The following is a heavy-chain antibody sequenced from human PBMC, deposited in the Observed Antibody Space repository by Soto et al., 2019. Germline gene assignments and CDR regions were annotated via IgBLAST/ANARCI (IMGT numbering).Heavy chain of an antibody. CDR2: ISYDGSNK. CDR3: ARDRNRGYYFDY. V-gene: IGHV3-30-3*01. J-gene: IGHJ4*02. D-gene: IGHD1-1*01. CDR1: GFTFSSYA. Sequence: QVQLVESGGGVVQPGRSLRLSCAASGFTFSSYAMHWVRQAPGKGLEWVAVISYDGSNKYYADSVKGRFTISRDNSKNTLYLQMNSLRAEDTAVYYCARDRNRGYYFDYWGQGTLVTVSS.